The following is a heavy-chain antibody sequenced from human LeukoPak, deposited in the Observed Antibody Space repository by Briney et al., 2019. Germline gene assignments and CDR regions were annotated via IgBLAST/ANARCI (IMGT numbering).Heavy chain of an antibody. CDR1: GFTFSSYA. D-gene: IGHD3-22*01. J-gene: IGHJ4*02. Sequence: GGSLRLSCAASGFTFSSYAMHWVRQAPGKGLEWVAVISYDGSNKYYADSVKGRFTISRDNSKNTLYLQMNSLRAEDTAVFYCAREFDYYDSSGHFDYWGQGTLVTASS. V-gene: IGHV3-30*04. CDR3: AREFDYYDSSGHFDY. CDR2: ISYDGSNK.